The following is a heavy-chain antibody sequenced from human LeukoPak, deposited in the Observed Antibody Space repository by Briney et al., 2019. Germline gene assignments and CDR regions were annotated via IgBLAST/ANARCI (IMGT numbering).Heavy chain of an antibody. CDR3: ARGRGYCSSTSCYAGYYFDY. J-gene: IGHJ4*02. CDR2: INTDTGNP. Sequence: ASVKVSCKSSGYTFTIYAMNWVRQAPGQGLEWMGWINTDTGNPTYAQGFTGRFVFSLDTSVSTAYLQISSLKAEDTAVYYCARGRGYCSSTSCYAGYYFDYWGQGTLVTVSS. CDR1: GYTFTIYA. D-gene: IGHD2-2*01. V-gene: IGHV7-4-1*02.